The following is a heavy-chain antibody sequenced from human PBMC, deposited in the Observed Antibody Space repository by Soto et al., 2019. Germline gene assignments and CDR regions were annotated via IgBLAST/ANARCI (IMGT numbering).Heavy chain of an antibody. CDR2: INAGNGNT. D-gene: IGHD2-21*01. CDR1: GYTFTSYA. J-gene: IGHJ6*02. Sequence: ASVKVSCKASGYTFTSYAMHWVRQAPGQRLEWMGWINAGNGNTKYSQKFQGRVTLTTDTSTCTTYMDLSSLRSEDTAVYYCTRGDSWGYYGLDIWGQGTTVTVSS. CDR3: TRGDSWGYYGLDI. V-gene: IGHV1-3*01.